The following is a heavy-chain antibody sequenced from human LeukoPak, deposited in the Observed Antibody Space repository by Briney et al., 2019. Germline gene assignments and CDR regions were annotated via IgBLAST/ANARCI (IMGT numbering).Heavy chain of an antibody. J-gene: IGHJ4*02. CDR2: IYYSGST. V-gene: IGHV4-39*07. CDR3: ARATGWGILTGYYRTFDY. Sequence: PSETLSLTCTVSGGSISSGGYYWGWIRQPPGKGLEWIGNIYYSGSTYYNSSLESRVTISVDTSKNHFSLNLSSVTAADTAVYYCARATGWGILTGYYRTFDYWGPGTLVTVSS. CDR1: GGSISSGGYY. D-gene: IGHD3-9*01.